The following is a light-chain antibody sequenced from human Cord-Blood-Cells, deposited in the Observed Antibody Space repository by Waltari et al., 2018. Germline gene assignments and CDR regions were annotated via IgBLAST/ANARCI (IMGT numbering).Light chain of an antibody. CDR2: AAS. V-gene: IGKV1-8*01. Sequence: AIRMTQSPSSFSASTGDRVPITCRASQGISSYFAWYQQKPGKAPKLLIYAASTLQSGVPSRFSGSGSGTDFTLTISCLQSEDFATYYCQQYYSYPLTFGPGTKVDIK. J-gene: IGKJ3*01. CDR3: QQYYSYPLT. CDR1: QGISSY.